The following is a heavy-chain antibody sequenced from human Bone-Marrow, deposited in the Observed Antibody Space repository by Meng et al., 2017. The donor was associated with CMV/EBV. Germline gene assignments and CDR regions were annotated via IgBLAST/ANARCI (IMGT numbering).Heavy chain of an antibody. V-gene: IGHV4-34*01. Sequence: SETLSLTCAVYGGSFSGYYWSWIRQPPGKGLEWIGEINHSGSTNYNPSLKSRVTISVDTSKNQFSLKLSSVTAADTAVYYCARGKEFSGYYSFDYWGQGNLVTVSS. CDR1: GGSFSGYY. J-gene: IGHJ4*02. CDR3: ARGKEFSGYYSFDY. D-gene: IGHD3-22*01. CDR2: INHSGST.